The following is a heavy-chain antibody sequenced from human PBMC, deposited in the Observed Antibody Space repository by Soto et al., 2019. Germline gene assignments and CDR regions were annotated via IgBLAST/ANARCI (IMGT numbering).Heavy chain of an antibody. CDR2: IIPIFGTA. D-gene: IGHD1-26*01. CDR3: ARELPGGYYFDY. V-gene: IGHV1-69*06. Sequence: QVQLVQSGAEVKKPGSSVKVSCKASGGTFSSYAISWVRQAPGQGLEWMGGIIPIFGTANYGQKFQGRVTMTADKSTSTAYMELSSLRSEDTAVYYCARELPGGYYFDYWGQGTLVTVSS. J-gene: IGHJ4*02. CDR1: GGTFSSYA.